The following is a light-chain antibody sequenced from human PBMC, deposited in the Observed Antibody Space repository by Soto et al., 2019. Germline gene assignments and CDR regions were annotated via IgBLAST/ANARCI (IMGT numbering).Light chain of an antibody. J-gene: IGLJ1*01. Sequence: QSALTQPPSVSGAPGQTVIISCSGSSSNLGAPYDVSWCQQLPGTAPKPLIYNNNQRPSGVPDRFSGSKSGTSASLAISGLQSEDEADYYCAAWDDSLIGYVFGTGTKVTVL. CDR1: SSNLGAPYD. V-gene: IGLV1-44*01. CDR2: NNN. CDR3: AAWDDSLIGYV.